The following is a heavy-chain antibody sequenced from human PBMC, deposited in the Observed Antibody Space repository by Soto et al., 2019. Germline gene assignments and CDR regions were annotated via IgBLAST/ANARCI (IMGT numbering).Heavy chain of an antibody. CDR2: IYYSGST. V-gene: IGHV4-61*01. CDR3: ARDFQTYFDY. CDR1: GGSVSSGSYY. J-gene: IGHJ4*02. Sequence: QVQLQESGPGLVKPSETLSLTCSVSGGSVSSGSYYWSWIRQPPGKGLEWIGYIYYSGSTNYNPSLKSRVTISVDTSKNQFSLKLSSVTAADTAVYYCARDFQTYFDYWGQGTLVTVSS.